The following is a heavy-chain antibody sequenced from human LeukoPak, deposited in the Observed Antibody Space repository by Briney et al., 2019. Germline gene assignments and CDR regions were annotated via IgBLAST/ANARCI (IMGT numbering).Heavy chain of an antibody. CDR1: GFTFSTYW. D-gene: IGHD1-26*01. Sequence: QPGGSLRLSCAASGFTFSTYWMHWVRQAPGKGLVWVSRLSPDGSSYIYADSVKGRFTVFRDNAKNTLYLQMNSLRADDTAVYYCTRSPSLGGSYWVFDYWCQGTLLTVSS. CDR3: TRSPSLGGSYWVFDY. V-gene: IGHV3-74*01. CDR2: LSPDGSSY. J-gene: IGHJ4*02.